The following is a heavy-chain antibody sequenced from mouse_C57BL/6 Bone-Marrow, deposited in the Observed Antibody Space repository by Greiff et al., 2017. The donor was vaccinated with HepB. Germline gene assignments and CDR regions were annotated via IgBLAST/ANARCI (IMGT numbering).Heavy chain of an antibody. D-gene: IGHD1-1*02. J-gene: IGHJ1*03. Sequence: EVMLVESGGGLVQPGGSMKLSCAASGFTFSDAWMDWVRQSPEKGLEWVAEIRNKANNHATYYAESVKGRFTISRDDSKSSVYLQMNSLRAEDTGIYYCTRELSYWYFDVWGTGTTVTVSS. CDR2: IRNKANNHAT. V-gene: IGHV6-6*01. CDR1: GFTFSDAW. CDR3: TRELSYWYFDV.